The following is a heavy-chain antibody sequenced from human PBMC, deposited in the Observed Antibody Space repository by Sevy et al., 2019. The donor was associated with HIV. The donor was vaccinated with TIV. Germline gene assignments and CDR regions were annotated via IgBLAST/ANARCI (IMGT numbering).Heavy chain of an antibody. CDR1: GGSFSAYY. J-gene: IGHJ3*01. CDR2: INHTGST. Sequence: SETLSPTCAVYGGSFSAYYWSWIRQPPGKGLDWIGEINHTGSTSYNPSLKSRVTISVDTSKNQFSLKLSSVTAADTAVYYCARGRLGAAHVFEFWGQGTMVTVSS. D-gene: IGHD6-6*01. CDR3: ARGRLGAAHVFEF. V-gene: IGHV4-34*01.